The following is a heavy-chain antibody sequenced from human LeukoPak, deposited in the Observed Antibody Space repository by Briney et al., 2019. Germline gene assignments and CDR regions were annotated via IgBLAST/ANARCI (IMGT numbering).Heavy chain of an antibody. CDR2: IYSGGTT. J-gene: IGHJ6*02. Sequence: VGSLRLSCAASGFTVSNNYMSWVRQAPGKGLEWVSVIYSGGTTYYADSVKGRFTISRDNSKSTVYLQMNSLRAEDTAVYYCARDRPIFSNLPIWGQGTTVTVSS. V-gene: IGHV3-66*01. CDR1: GFTVSNNY. D-gene: IGHD4-11*01. CDR3: ARDRPIFSNLPI.